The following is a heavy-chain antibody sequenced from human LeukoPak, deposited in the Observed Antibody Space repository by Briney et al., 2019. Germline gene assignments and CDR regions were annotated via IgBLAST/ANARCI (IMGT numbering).Heavy chain of an antibody. V-gene: IGHV3-23*01. CDR2: LTGSRGNT. J-gene: IGHJ6*04. CDR3: VTFRGIGYYKSHMDV. D-gene: IGHD3-10*01. Sequence: GGPLRLSCAASGFTFSNYAISCVRQAPGKGREGVSGLTGSRGNTYYADSVKGRFTISRDNSKTTLSLQMNSLRAEDAAVYYCVTFRGIGYYKSHMDVWGKGTGVTVSS. CDR1: GFTFSNYA.